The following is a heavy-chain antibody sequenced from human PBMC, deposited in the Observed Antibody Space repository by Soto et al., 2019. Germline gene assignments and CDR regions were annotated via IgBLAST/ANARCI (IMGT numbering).Heavy chain of an antibody. CDR1: GFTFSSYA. V-gene: IGHV3-64D*06. CDR3: VKNRGGNNLDFFD. J-gene: IGHJ4*02. CDR2: VRGNGDPP. Sequence: GGSLRLSCSTSGFTFSSYAIHWVRQSQGKGLEYISGVRGNGDPPFYADSVKGRFTISRDNSKNTVYLQMSSLSADDAAVYYCVKNRGGNNLDFFDWGQGTLVTVSS. D-gene: IGHD2-15*01.